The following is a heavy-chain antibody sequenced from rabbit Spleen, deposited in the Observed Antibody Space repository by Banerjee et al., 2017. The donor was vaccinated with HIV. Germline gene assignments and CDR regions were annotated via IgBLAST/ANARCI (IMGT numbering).Heavy chain of an antibody. Sequence: EQLEESGGGLVKPEGSLTLTCKASGVSFSSYGMSWVRQAPGKGLEWIGYIDPIFGSTYYASWVNGRFSISRENNRNTLYLQLNSLTAADTATYFCVRDQAGYAGYGPYYFNLWGPGTLVTVS. J-gene: IGHJ4*01. V-gene: IGHV1S47*01. CDR2: IDPIFGST. CDR1: GVSFSSYG. CDR3: VRDQAGYAGYGPYYFNL. D-gene: IGHD7-1*01.